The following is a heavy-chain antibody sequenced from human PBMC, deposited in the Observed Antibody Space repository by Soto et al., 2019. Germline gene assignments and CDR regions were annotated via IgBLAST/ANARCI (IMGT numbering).Heavy chain of an antibody. CDR1: GGSFSGYY. D-gene: IGHD3-9*01. CDR3: AMETGCYNVLYGMDV. Sequence: QVQLQQWGAGLLKPSETLSLTCAVYGGSFSGYYWSWIRQPPGKGLEWIGEINHSGSTNYNPSLKSRVTISVDTSKNQFSLKLSSVTAADTAVYYCAMETGCYNVLYGMDVWGQGTTVTVSS. V-gene: IGHV4-34*01. J-gene: IGHJ6*02. CDR2: INHSGST.